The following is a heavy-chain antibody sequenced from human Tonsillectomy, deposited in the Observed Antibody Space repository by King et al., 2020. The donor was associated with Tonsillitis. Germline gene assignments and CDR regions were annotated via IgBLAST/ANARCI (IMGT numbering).Heavy chain of an antibody. CDR1: GFTFSNAW. V-gene: IGHV3-15*01. CDR3: TTDHGEGGGYVIASLV. CDR2: IKHKDHGETT. Sequence: VQLVQSGGGLVKPGGSLRLSCAGSGFTFSNAWMTWVRQAPGKGLEWVGRIKHKDHGETTDYGAPVNGRFTISRDDSRNTLYLQMNSLKTEDTAVYYCTTDHGEGGGYVIASLVWGRGTLVTVSS. D-gene: IGHD3-10*01. J-gene: IGHJ4*02.